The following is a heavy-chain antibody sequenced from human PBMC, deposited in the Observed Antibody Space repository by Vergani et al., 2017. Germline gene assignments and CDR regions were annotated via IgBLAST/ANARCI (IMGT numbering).Heavy chain of an antibody. CDR1: GGSISSYY. Sequence: QVQLQESGPGLVKPSETLSLTCTVSGGSISSYYWSWIRQPPGKGLEWIGYIYSSGSTNYNPSLKNRVTITVDTSKNQFSLKLSSVTAADTAGYYCAGAKIEPTGILRYXFDYWGQGTLVTVSS. CDR3: AGAKIEPTGILRYXFDY. D-gene: IGHD4-11*01. CDR2: IYSSGST. V-gene: IGHV4-59*13. J-gene: IGHJ4*02.